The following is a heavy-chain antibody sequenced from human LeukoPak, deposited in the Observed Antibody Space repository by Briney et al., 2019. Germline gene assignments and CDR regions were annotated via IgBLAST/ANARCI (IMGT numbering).Heavy chain of an antibody. CDR2: IYYSGST. J-gene: IGHJ5*02. V-gene: IGHV4-39*02. Sequence: SETLSLTCTVSGGSISSSSYYWGWIRQPPGKGLEWIGSIYYSGSTYYNPSLKSRVTISVDTSKNQFSLKLSSVTAADTAVYYCARDRSRQWLTWWFDPWGQGTLVTVSS. CDR3: ARDRSRQWLTWWFDP. D-gene: IGHD6-19*01. CDR1: GGSISSSSYY.